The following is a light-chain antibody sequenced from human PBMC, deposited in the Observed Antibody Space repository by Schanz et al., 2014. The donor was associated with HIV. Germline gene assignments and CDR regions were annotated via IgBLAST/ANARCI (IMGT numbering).Light chain of an antibody. J-gene: IGLJ2*01. CDR2: DVS. CDR1: SGDVGSYNY. V-gene: IGLV2-14*03. Sequence: QSALTQPASVSGSPGQSISISCTGTSGDVGSYNYVSWYQQHPGKAPKLMIYDVSNRPSGVSSRFSGSKSGNTASLTISGLQAEDEADYYCCSYTSSSPVVFGGGTKLTVL. CDR3: CSYTSSSPVV.